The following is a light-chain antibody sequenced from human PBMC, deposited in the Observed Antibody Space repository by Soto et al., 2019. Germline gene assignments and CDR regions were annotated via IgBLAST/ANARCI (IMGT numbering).Light chain of an antibody. V-gene: IGLV2-11*01. J-gene: IGLJ3*02. CDR2: DVN. Sequence: QSALTQPRSVSGAPGQSVTISCTGTSTYVGPYNYVSWYRQHPDEAPKLIIYDVNQRPSGVPDRFSGSTSGDTASLTISGLQTDDEADYYCSSYADHYLAFGGGTKLTVL. CDR3: SSYADHYLA. CDR1: STYVGPYNY.